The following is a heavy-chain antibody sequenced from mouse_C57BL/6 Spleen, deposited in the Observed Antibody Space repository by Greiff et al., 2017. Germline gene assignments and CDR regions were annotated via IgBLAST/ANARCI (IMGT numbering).Heavy chain of an antibody. Sequence: VMLVESGPGLVQPSQSLSITCTVSGFSLTSYGVHWVRQSPGKGLEWLGVIWSGGSTDYNAAFISRLSISKDNSKSQVFFKMNSLQADDTAIYYCARNSEDYYGSSNWYFDVWGTGTTVTGAS. V-gene: IGHV2-2*01. CDR2: IWSGGST. CDR3: ARNSEDYYGSSNWYFDV. D-gene: IGHD1-1*01. J-gene: IGHJ1*03. CDR1: GFSLTSYG.